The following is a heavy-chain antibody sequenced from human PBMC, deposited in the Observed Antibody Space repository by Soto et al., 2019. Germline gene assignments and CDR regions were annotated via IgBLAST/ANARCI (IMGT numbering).Heavy chain of an antibody. V-gene: IGHV3-49*04. D-gene: IGHD3-3*01. CDR2: IRSKAYGGTT. Sequence: GGSLRLSCTASGFTFGDYAMSWVRQAPGKGPEWVGFIRSKAYGGTTEYAASVKGRFTISRDDSKSIAYLQMNSLKTEDTAVYYCTRDRLRITIFGVVNYGMDVWGQGTTVTVSS. CDR1: GFTFGDYA. CDR3: TRDRLRITIFGVVNYGMDV. J-gene: IGHJ6*02.